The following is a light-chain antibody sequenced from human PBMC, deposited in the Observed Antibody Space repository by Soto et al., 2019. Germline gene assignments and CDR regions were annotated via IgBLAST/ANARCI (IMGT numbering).Light chain of an antibody. Sequence: EIVMTQSPATLSVSPGERATLSCRASQSVSSRLAWYQQKPGQAPRLLIYGAPTRATGIPARFSGSGSGTEFTLTINSLQSADVAVYYCQQYNDWPLTFGGGTKVDIK. CDR2: GAP. CDR1: QSVSSR. V-gene: IGKV3-15*01. CDR3: QQYNDWPLT. J-gene: IGKJ4*01.